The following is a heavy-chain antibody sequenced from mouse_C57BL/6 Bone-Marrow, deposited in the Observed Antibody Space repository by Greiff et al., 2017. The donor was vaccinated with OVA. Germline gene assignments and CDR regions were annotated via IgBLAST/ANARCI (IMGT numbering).Heavy chain of an antibody. V-gene: IGHV3-1*01. CDR2: ISYSGST. D-gene: IGHD1-1*01. Sequence: DVHLVESGPGMVKPSQSLSLTCTVTGYSITSGYDWHWIRHFPGNKLEWMGYISYSGSTNYNPSLKSRISITHDTSKNHFFLKLNSVTTEDTATYYCARNWLHYYGSSYGYFDVWGTGTTVTVSS. J-gene: IGHJ1*03. CDR1: GYSITSGYD. CDR3: ARNWLHYYGSSYGYFDV.